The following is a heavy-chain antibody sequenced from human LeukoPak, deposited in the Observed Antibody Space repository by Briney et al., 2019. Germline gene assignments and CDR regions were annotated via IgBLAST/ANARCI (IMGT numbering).Heavy chain of an antibody. CDR2: IYYSGST. CDR3: ARDRKRFSGTYYYYYGLDV. D-gene: IGHD3-10*01. Sequence: SETLSLTCSVSGDSINDYYWSWIRQPPGKGLEWVGYIYYSGSTIYNPSLRSRLTISIDTSKNQFSLKLKSVTAADTAVYYCARDRKRFSGTYYYYYGLDVWGLGTTVTVSS. V-gene: IGHV4-59*01. CDR1: GDSINDYY. J-gene: IGHJ6*02.